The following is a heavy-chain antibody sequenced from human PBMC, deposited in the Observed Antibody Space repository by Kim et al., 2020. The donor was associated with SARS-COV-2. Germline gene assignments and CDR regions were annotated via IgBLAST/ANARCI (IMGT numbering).Heavy chain of an antibody. Sequence: YADPVKGRFTSSRDNSKNTLYLQMNSLGAEDTAVYYCARDAGRASYYFDYWGQGTLVTVSS. V-gene: IGHV3-30*01. CDR3: ARDAGRASYYFDY. D-gene: IGHD2-21*01. J-gene: IGHJ4*02.